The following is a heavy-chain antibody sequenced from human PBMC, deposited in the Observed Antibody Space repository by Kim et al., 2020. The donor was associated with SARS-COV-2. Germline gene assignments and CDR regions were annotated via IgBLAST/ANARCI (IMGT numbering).Heavy chain of an antibody. V-gene: IGHV7-4-1*02. CDR3: ARDTGATTIFGVVIHPPLAFDI. D-gene: IGHD3-3*01. J-gene: IGHJ3*02. CDR1: GNNFTSYA. CDR2: INTNTGNP. Sequence: ASVKVSCKASGNNFTSYAMNWVRQAPGQGLEWMGWINTNTGNPTYAQGFTGRFVFSLDTSVSTAYLQISSLKAEDTAVYYCARDTGATTIFGVVIHPPLAFDIWGQVTMITCSS.